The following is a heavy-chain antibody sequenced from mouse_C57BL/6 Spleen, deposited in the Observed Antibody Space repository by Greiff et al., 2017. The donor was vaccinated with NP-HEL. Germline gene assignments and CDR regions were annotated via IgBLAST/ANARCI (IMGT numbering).Heavy chain of an antibody. Sequence: EVQVVESGGGLVKPGGSLKLSCAASGFTFSDYGMHWVRQAPEKGLEWVAYISSGSSTIYYADTVKGRFTISRDNAKNTLFLQMTSLRSEDTAMYYCARTGYDVFYAMDYWGQGTSVTVSS. J-gene: IGHJ4*01. V-gene: IGHV5-17*01. CDR2: ISSGSSTI. D-gene: IGHD2-2*01. CDR3: ARTGYDVFYAMDY. CDR1: GFTFSDYG.